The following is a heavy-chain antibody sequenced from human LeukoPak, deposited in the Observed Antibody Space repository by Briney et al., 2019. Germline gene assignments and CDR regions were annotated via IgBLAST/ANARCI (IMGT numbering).Heavy chain of an antibody. Sequence: ASVKVSCKASGYTFTSYGISWVRQAPGQGLEWMGWISAYNGNTNYAQKLQGRVTMTTDTSTSTAYMELRSLRSDDTAVYYCARGALLWFGDRMEYYFDYWGQGTLLTVSS. V-gene: IGHV1-18*01. D-gene: IGHD3-10*01. CDR3: ARGALLWFGDRMEYYFDY. CDR2: ISAYNGNT. J-gene: IGHJ4*02. CDR1: GYTFTSYG.